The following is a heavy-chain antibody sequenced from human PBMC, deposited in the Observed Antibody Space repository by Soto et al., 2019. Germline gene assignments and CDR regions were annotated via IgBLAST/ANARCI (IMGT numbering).Heavy chain of an antibody. CDR3: ASGTTVTNFDY. CDR2: ISATTTYK. Sequence: GGSLRLSCTASGFTFDSYTMNWLRQAPGRGLEWVSSISATTTYKYYADSVEGRFTISRDNAKNSLYLQMNSLRAEDTAVYYCASGTTVTNFDYWGQGTLVTVSS. V-gene: IGHV3-21*04. J-gene: IGHJ4*02. D-gene: IGHD4-17*01. CDR1: GFTFDSYT.